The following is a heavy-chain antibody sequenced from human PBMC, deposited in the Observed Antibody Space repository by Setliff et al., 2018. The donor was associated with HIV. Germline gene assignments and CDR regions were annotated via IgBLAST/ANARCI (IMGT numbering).Heavy chain of an antibody. CDR3: ARGEPTILVVPAAFFDY. J-gene: IGHJ4*02. CDR1: GFTFSAHG. D-gene: IGHD2-2*01. CDR2: MKYDESSE. V-gene: IGHV3-30*02. Sequence: GGSLRLSCAASGFTFSAHGMHWVRQAPGKGLEWVAFMKYDESSEYYADSVKGRVTISRDNSKNTVDLQMNSLRTEDTAVYYCARGEPTILVVPAAFFDYWGQGTLVTVSS.